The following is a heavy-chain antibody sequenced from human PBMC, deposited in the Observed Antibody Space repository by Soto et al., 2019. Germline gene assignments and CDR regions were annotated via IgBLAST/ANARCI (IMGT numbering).Heavy chain of an antibody. CDR1: EFSFSTYA. Sequence: GGSLRLSCAASEFSFSTYAMAWVRQAPGQGLEWVSSISASGGSPSYADSVQGRFTISRDNPKNTLYLQLNSLRVEDTAMYYCAKARCSTTNCYVPDYWGQGTLVTVS. D-gene: IGHD2-2*01. J-gene: IGHJ4*02. CDR2: ISASGGSP. V-gene: IGHV3-23*01. CDR3: AKARCSTTNCYVPDY.